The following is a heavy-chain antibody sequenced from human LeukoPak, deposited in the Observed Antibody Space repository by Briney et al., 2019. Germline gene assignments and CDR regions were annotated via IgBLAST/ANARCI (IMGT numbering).Heavy chain of an antibody. V-gene: IGHV4-59*01. Sequence: SETLSLTCSVSGHSNSTFYWSWIRQAPGKGLEWSWHVSDNGRTNYTPSLKSRATISLGTSTSHFSIPLNRMTPEDTAIYYCAREHGSWSYRYYFFVDVWGKGHTATVSS. CDR3: AREHGSWSYRYYFFVDV. CDR1: GHSNSTFY. CDR2: VSDNGRT. J-gene: IGHJ6*03. D-gene: IGHD4-11*01.